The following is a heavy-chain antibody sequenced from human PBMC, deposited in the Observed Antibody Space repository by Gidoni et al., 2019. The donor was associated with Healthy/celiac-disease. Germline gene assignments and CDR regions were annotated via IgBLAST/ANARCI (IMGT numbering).Heavy chain of an antibody. CDR2: IYSGGIT. CDR3: AKYGDHDAFDI. V-gene: IGHV3-66*01. Sequence: EVQLVESGGGLVQPGGSLRLSCAASGFTVSSNYMSWVRQAPGKGLEWGSVIYSGGITDYADSVKGRFTISRDNSKNTLYLQMNSLRAEDTAVYYCAKYGDHDAFDIWGQGTMVTVSS. CDR1: GFTVSSNY. J-gene: IGHJ3*02. D-gene: IGHD4-17*01.